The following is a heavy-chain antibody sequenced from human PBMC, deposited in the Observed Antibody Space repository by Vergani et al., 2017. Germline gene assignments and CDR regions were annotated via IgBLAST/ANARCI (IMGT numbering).Heavy chain of an antibody. J-gene: IGHJ4*02. CDR2: INPSGGHT. CDR3: ARADYCIWTGYQY. V-gene: IGHV1-46*03. CDR1: GYTFRNYY. Sequence: QVQVVQSGAEVKKSGASVKVSCKTSGYTFRNYYMHWVRQAPGQGLEWMGIINPSGGHTNYAKKFQGRVTITRDTSTSTVYMELSSLSSEATAIYYCARADYCIWTGYQYWGQGTLVTVAA. D-gene: IGHD3-9*01.